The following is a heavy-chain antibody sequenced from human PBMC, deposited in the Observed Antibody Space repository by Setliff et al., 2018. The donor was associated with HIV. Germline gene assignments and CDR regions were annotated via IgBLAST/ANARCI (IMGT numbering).Heavy chain of an antibody. CDR3: AREQHLGRYFDY. D-gene: IGHD6-13*01. CDR2: IIPIFGTA. CDR1: GGTFSSYA. Sequence: SVKVSCKASGGTFSSYAISWVRQAPGQGLEWMGGIIPIFGTANYAQKFQGRVTITADESTSTAYMELSSLRSEDAAVYYCAREQHLGRYFDYWGQGTLVTVSS. V-gene: IGHV1-69*13. J-gene: IGHJ4*02.